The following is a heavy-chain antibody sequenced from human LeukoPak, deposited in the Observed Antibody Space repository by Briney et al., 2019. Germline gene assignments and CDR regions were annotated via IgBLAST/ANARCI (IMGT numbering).Heavy chain of an antibody. V-gene: IGHV1-46*01. Sequence: GASVKVSCKASGYTFTSYYMHWVRQASGQGLEWMGIINPSGGSTSYAQKFQGRVTMTRDTSTSTVYMELSSLRSEDTAVYYCVRAGAYCGGDCYSMDVWGQGTTVTVSS. CDR1: GYTFTSYY. D-gene: IGHD2-21*02. CDR3: VRAGAYCGGDCYSMDV. J-gene: IGHJ6*02. CDR2: INPSGGST.